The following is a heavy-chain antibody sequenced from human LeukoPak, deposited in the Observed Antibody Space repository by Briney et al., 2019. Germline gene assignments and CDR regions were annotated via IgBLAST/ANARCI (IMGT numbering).Heavy chain of an antibody. D-gene: IGHD2-15*01. J-gene: IGHJ6*02. CDR3: ARDHSGGYYYYGMDV. V-gene: IGHV4-31*03. Sequence: SQTLSLTCTVSGGSISSGGYYWSWIRQHPGKGLEWIRYIYYSGSTYYNPSLKSRVNISVDTSKNQFSLKLSSVTAADTAVYYCARDHSGGYYYYGMDVWGQGTTVTVSS. CDR1: GGSISSGGYY. CDR2: IYYSGST.